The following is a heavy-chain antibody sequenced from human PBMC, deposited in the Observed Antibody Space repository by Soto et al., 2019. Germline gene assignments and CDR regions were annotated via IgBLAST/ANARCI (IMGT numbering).Heavy chain of an antibody. V-gene: IGHV3-33*01. Sequence: QVQLVESGGGVGQPGRSLRLSCAASGFTFSSYGMHWVRQAPGKGLEWVAVIWYGGTNNYYADSVKGRFTISRDNSKNTLYLQMNSLRAEDTAVYYCARDRGAVAGTRYYYGMDVWGQGTTVTVSS. D-gene: IGHD6-13*01. CDR2: IWYGGTNN. CDR1: GFTFSSYG. J-gene: IGHJ6*02. CDR3: ARDRGAVAGTRYYYGMDV.